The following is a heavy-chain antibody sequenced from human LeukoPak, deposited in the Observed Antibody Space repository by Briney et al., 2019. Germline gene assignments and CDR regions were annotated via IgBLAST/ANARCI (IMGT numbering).Heavy chain of an antibody. CDR2: IYYSGST. J-gene: IGHJ3*02. CDR1: GGSISSYY. V-gene: IGHV4-59*01. CDR3: AREREYCSTSCYLSAFDI. Sequence: PSETLSLTCTVSGGSISSYYWSWIRQPPGKGLEWIGYIYYSGSTNYNPSLKSRVTISVDTSKNQFSLKLSSVTAADTAGYYCAREREYCSTSCYLSAFDIWGQGTMVTVSS. D-gene: IGHD2-2*01.